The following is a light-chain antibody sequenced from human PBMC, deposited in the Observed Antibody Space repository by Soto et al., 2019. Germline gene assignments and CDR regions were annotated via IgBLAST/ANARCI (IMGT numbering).Light chain of an antibody. CDR2: GAS. CDR1: QSVSSN. V-gene: IGKV3-15*01. Sequence: EIVMTQSPATLSVSPGERATLSCRASQSVSSNLAWYQQKPGQAPRLLIYGASTRATGIPARFSGSGSGTEFTLTISSLQSEDFAVYYCQQYNNWPLALTFGGGTMVEIK. CDR3: QQYNNWPLALT. J-gene: IGKJ4*01.